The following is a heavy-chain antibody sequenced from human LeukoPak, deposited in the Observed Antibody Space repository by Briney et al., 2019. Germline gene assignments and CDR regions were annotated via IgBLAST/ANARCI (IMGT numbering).Heavy chain of an antibody. D-gene: IGHD3-10*01. CDR1: GFTFDDYA. J-gene: IGHJ4*02. Sequence: GGSLRLSCAASGFTFDDYAMHWVRQAPGKGLEWVSGISWNSGSIGYADSVKGRFTISRDNAKNSLYLQMNSLRAEDTALYYCAKDLFGPYGSGSLGGNYFDYWGQGTLVTVSS. CDR3: AKDLFGPYGSGSLGGNYFDY. CDR2: ISWNSGSI. V-gene: IGHV3-9*01.